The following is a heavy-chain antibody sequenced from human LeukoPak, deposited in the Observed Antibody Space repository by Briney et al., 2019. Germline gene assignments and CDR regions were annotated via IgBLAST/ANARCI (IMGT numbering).Heavy chain of an antibody. CDR1: GGSISSHY. D-gene: IGHD1-26*01. Sequence: SETLSLTCTVSGGSISSHYWSWIRQPPGKGLEWVGYIYYSGSTNYNPSLKSRVTISVDTSKNQFSLKLSSVTAADTAVYYCARGVGSYYYYYYMDVWGKGTTVTVSS. J-gene: IGHJ6*03. CDR3: ARGVGSYYYYYYMDV. V-gene: IGHV4-59*11. CDR2: IYYSGST.